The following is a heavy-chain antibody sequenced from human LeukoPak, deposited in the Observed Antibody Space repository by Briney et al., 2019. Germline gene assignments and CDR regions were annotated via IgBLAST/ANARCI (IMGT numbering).Heavy chain of an antibody. Sequence: PGGSLRLSCAASGFTVSSNYMSWVRQAPGKGLEWVSVIYSGGSTYYADSVKGRFTISRDNSKNTLYLQMNSLRAEDTAVYYCAKALVSAHFDYWGQGTLVTVSS. CDR3: AKALVSAHFDY. CDR2: IYSGGST. V-gene: IGHV3-53*01. D-gene: IGHD6-13*01. CDR1: GFTVSSNY. J-gene: IGHJ4*02.